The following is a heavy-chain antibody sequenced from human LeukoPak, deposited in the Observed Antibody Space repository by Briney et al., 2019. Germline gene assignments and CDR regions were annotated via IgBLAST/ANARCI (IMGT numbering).Heavy chain of an antibody. V-gene: IGHV3-9*01. CDR2: ISWNSGSI. J-gene: IGHJ4*02. CDR1: GFTFDDYA. CDR3: AKDNGDGYNLFDY. D-gene: IGHD5-24*01. Sequence: PGRSLRLSCAASGFTFDDYAMHWVRHAPGKGLEWVSGISWNSGSIGYADSVKGRFTISRDNAKNSLYLQMNSLRAEDTALYYCAKDNGDGYNLFDYWGQGTLVTVSS.